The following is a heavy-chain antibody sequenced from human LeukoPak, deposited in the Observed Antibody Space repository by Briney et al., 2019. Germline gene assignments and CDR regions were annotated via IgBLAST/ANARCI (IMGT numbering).Heavy chain of an antibody. J-gene: IGHJ4*02. Sequence: GGSLRLSCAASGXTFSSYGIHWVRQAPGKGLEWVAVVSSDGSIKYYADSGKGRFTISRDTSKNTVYLQMNSLGTEDTAFYYCARGYSSSWLGYFDYWGQGTLVTVSS. CDR1: GXTFSSYG. CDR2: VSSDGSIK. CDR3: ARGYSSSWLGYFDY. D-gene: IGHD6-13*01. V-gene: IGHV3-30*03.